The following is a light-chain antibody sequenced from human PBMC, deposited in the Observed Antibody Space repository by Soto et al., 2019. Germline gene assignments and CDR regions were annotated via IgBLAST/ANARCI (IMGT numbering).Light chain of an antibody. Sequence: EIVLTQSPGTLSLSPGERATLSCRASQSVSSSYLAWYQQKPGQAPRLLIYGASSRATGIPDRFSGSGSGTDFTLTISRLEPEDFAAYYCQQYGSSPPMTFGQGTKVEIK. CDR1: QSVSSSY. CDR3: QQYGSSPPMT. CDR2: GAS. V-gene: IGKV3-20*01. J-gene: IGKJ1*01.